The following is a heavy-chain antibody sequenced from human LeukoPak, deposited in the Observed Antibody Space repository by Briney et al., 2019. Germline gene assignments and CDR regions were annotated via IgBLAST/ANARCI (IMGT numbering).Heavy chain of an antibody. Sequence: SETLSLTCTVSGGSLSSYYWSWLRQPPGKGLEWIGYIYYSGSTNYNPSLKSRVTISVDTSKDQFSLKLSSVTAADTAVYYCARDKDDYGNLSFDYWGQGTLVTVSS. D-gene: IGHD4-11*01. J-gene: IGHJ4*02. CDR2: IYYSGST. CDR3: ARDKDDYGNLSFDY. V-gene: IGHV4-59*01. CDR1: GGSLSSYY.